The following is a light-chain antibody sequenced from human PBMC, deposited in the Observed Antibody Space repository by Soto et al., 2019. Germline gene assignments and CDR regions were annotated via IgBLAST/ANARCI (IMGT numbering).Light chain of an antibody. J-gene: IGKJ1*01. V-gene: IGKV3-15*01. CDR1: QSFSSN. Sequence: EIVMTQSPATLSVSTGERVTLSCRASQSFSSNLAWYQQKPGQAPRLLIYGASTRVTDIPARFSGSGSGTEFTLTISSLQSEDFAVYYCQQYNNWPLTFGQGTKVDIK. CDR2: GAS. CDR3: QQYNNWPLT.